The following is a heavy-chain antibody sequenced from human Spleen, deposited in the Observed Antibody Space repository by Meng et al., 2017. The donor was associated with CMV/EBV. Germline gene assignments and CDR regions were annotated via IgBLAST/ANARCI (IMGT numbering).Heavy chain of an antibody. CDR1: GDSISGYY. D-gene: IGHD3-22*01. CDR2: IYYSGST. Sequence: GSLRLSCTVSGDSISGYYWSWIRQPPGKGLEWIGYIYYSGSTKYNPSLKSRVTISVDTSKNQFALKLSSVTAADTAVYYCARELDYVDSSGYALDYWGQGTLVTVSS. V-gene: IGHV4-59*01. CDR3: ARELDYVDSSGYALDY. J-gene: IGHJ4*02.